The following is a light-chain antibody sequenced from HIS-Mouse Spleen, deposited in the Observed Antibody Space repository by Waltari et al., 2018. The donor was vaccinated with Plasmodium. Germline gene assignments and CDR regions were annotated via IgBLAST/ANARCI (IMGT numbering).Light chain of an antibody. CDR3: CSYAGSYTFV. CDR1: SSDVGGYTY. V-gene: IGLV2-11*01. CDR2: DVS. Sequence: QSALTQPRSVSGSPGQSVTISCTGTSSDVGGYTYVSWYQQHPGKAPKLMIYDVSKRPSGVPDRFSGSKSGNTASLTTSGLQAEDEADYYCCSYAGSYTFVFGTGTKVTVL. J-gene: IGLJ1*01.